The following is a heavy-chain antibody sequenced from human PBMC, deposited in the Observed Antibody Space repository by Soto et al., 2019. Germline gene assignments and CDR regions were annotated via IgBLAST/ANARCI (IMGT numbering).Heavy chain of an antibody. CDR2: IWYDGSNK. CDR3: ARWFGELSGFDY. Sequence: QVQLVESGGGVVQPGRSLRLSCAASGFSFYSYGMHWVRQAPGKGLEWVAVIWYDGSNKYYADSVKGRFTISRDNSENTLYLQMNSLRPEDTAMYYCARWFGELSGFDYWGQGTLVTVSS. D-gene: IGHD3-10*01. J-gene: IGHJ4*02. V-gene: IGHV3-33*01. CDR1: GFSFYSYG.